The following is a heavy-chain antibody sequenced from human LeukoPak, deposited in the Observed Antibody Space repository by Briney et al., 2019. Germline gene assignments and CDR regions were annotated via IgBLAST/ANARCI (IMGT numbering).Heavy chain of an antibody. J-gene: IGHJ4*02. CDR2: IRGGGGSP. D-gene: IGHD6-19*01. CDR1: GFTFSGYA. Sequence: GGSLRLSCAASGFTFSGYAMSWVRQAPGEGLEWVSAIRGGGGSPYYADSVKGRFTISRDNSKNTLYLQMNSLRPEDTAVYYCAKDEVDQWVVLWVFDYWGQGTLVTVSS. CDR3: AKDEVDQWVVLWVFDY. V-gene: IGHV3-23*01.